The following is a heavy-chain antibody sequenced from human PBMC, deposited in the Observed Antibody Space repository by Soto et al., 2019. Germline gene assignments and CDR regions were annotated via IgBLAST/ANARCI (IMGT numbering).Heavy chain of an antibody. Sequence: LVKVSCKASGGTFSSYSISWVRQAPGQGLEWMGGIIPIFGTANYAQKFQGRVTITADESTSTAYMELSSLRSEDTAVYYCARPTRYYYDSSGQSAWFDPWGQGTLVTVSS. CDR2: IIPIFGTA. CDR3: ARPTRYYYDSSGQSAWFDP. V-gene: IGHV1-69*13. CDR1: GGTFSSYS. D-gene: IGHD3-22*01. J-gene: IGHJ5*02.